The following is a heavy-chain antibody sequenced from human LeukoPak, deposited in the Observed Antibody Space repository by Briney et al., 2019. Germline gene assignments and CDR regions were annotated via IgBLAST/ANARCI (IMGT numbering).Heavy chain of an antibody. CDR1: GGSFNGYY. CDR2: INHSGST. J-gene: IGHJ6*03. Sequence: SETLSLTCAVYGGSFNGYYWSWIRQPPGKGLEWIGEINHSGSTNYNPSLKSRVTISVDTSKNQFSLKLSSVTAADTAVYYCARVQFRAAPRAGYYYYYMDVWGKGTTVTVSS. D-gene: IGHD6-19*01. CDR3: ARVQFRAAPRAGYYYYYMDV. V-gene: IGHV4-34*01.